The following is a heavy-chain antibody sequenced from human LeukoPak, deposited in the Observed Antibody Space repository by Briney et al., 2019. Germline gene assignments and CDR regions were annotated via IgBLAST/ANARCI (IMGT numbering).Heavy chain of an antibody. Sequence: ASVKVSCKVSGYTLTELSMHWVGQAPGKGLEWMGGFDPEDGETIYAQKFQGRVTMTEDTSTDTAYMELSSLRSEDTAVYYCATRKDTYYYDRGLYFDYWGQGTLVTVSS. CDR2: FDPEDGET. V-gene: IGHV1-24*01. J-gene: IGHJ4*02. CDR1: GYTLTELS. D-gene: IGHD3-22*01. CDR3: ATRKDTYYYDRGLYFDY.